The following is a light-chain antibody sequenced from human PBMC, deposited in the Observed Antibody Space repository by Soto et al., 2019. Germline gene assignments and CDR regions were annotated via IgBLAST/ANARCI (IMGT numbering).Light chain of an antibody. CDR3: QQYYSYPLT. Sequence: DIQMTQSPSTLSASIGDKVTLTCRASQSISKWLAWHQQKPGKAPKLLIYAASTLQSGVPSRFSGSGSGTDFTLTISCLQSEDFATYYCQQYYSYPLTFGGGTKVDIK. CDR2: AAS. CDR1: QSISKW. V-gene: IGKV1-5*01. J-gene: IGKJ4*01.